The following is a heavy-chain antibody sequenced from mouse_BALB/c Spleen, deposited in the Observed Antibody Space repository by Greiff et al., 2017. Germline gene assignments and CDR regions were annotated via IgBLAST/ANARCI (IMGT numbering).Heavy chain of an antibody. D-gene: IGHD1-1*01. CDR1: GFSLSTSGMG. CDR3: ARLYEYYFDY. J-gene: IGHJ2*01. Sequence: QVTLKESGPGILQPSQTLSLSCSFSGFSLSTSGMGVGWTRQPSGMGLEWLAHIWWDDVKRYNPALKSRLTISKDTSSSQVFLKIASVDTADTATYNCARLYEYYFDYWGQGTTLTVAS. CDR2: IWWDDVK. V-gene: IGHV8-8*01.